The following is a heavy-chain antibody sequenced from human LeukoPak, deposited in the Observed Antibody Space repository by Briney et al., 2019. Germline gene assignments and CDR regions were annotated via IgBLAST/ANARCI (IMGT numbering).Heavy chain of an antibody. V-gene: IGHV4-59*01. J-gene: IGHJ3*02. D-gene: IGHD3-22*01. Sequence: QPSETLSLTCTVSGGSISSYYWSWIRQPPGKGLEWIGYIYYSGSTNYNPSLQSRVTISVDTSKNQFSLKLSSVTAADTAVYYCARAGYYDSSADAFDIWGQGTMVTVSS. CDR3: ARAGYYDSSADAFDI. CDR2: IYYSGST. CDR1: GGSISSYY.